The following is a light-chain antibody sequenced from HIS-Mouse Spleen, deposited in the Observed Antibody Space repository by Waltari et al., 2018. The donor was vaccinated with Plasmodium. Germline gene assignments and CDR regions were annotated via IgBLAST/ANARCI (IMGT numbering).Light chain of an antibody. CDR1: QSISSY. V-gene: IGKV1-39*01. CDR3: QQNYNTWT. J-gene: IGKJ1*01. CDR2: AAS. Sequence: DIQMTKSPSSRSASVVDRVTITCRASQSISSYLNWYQQKPGKAPKLLIYAASSLQSGVPSRFSGSGSGTDFTLTISSLQPEDFATYYCQQNYNTWTFGQGTKVEIK.